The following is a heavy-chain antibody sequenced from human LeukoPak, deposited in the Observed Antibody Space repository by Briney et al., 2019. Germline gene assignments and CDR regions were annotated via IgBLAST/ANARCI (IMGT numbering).Heavy chain of an antibody. D-gene: IGHD6-13*01. CDR1: GFTFTSSA. CDR2: IVVGSGNT. V-gene: IGHV1-58*02. J-gene: IGHJ4*02. CDR3: AAGDSSSWSILDY. Sequence: SVKVSCKASGFTFTSSAMQWVRQASGQRLEWIGWIVVGSGNTNYAQKFQERVTITRDMSTSTAYMELSSLRSEDTAVYYCAAGDSSSWSILDYWGQGTLVTVSS.